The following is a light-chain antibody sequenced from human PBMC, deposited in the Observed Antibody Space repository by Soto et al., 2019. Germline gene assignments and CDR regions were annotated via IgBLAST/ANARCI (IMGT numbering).Light chain of an antibody. Sequence: QSVLTQAASVSGSPGQSITISRTGTSDDDALYLYVSWFQQHPGKAPKLLIYEVSNRPSGVYFRFSGSKSGNTASLNISGLQAEDEADYYCSSYTSRTTYAFGTGTKVTVL. V-gene: IGLV2-14*01. CDR1: SDDDALYLY. CDR2: EVS. J-gene: IGLJ1*01. CDR3: SSYTSRTTYA.